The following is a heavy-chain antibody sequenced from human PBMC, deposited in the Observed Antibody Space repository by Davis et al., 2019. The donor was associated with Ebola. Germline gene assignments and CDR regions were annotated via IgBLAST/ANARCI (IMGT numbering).Heavy chain of an antibody. CDR3: ARRGAASIDY. CDR2: IDSNGDT. J-gene: IGHJ4*02. Sequence: GGSLRLSCAASGFNFRSFDMYWVRLITGKGLEWVSTIDSNGDTSYPDSVKGRFTISRDNAKNTLFLQLNSLRVEDTAIYYCARRGAASIDYWGQGTLVTVSS. CDR1: GFNFRSFD. D-gene: IGHD6-25*01. V-gene: IGHV3-13*01.